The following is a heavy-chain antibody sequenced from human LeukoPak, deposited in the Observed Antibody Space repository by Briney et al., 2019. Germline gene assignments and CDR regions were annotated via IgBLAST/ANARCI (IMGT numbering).Heavy chain of an antibody. CDR2: IDSSGSTI. CDR1: GFTLSDYY. Sequence: PGGSLRLSCAASGFTLSDYYMSWIRQAPGKGLEWVSYIDSSGSTIYYADSVKGRFTISRGNAKNSLYLQMNSLRVEDTAVYYCARDESGDNDAFDIWGQGTMVTVSS. D-gene: IGHD2-21*01. V-gene: IGHV3-11*04. J-gene: IGHJ3*02. CDR3: ARDESGDNDAFDI.